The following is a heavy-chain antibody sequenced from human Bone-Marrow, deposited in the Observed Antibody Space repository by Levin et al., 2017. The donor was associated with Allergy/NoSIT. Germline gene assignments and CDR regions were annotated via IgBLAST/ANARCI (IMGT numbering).Heavy chain of an antibody. J-gene: IGHJ4*02. CDR2: IDPKGGGT. CDR3: ARAWRQLSYFDF. D-gene: IGHD5-18*01. V-gene: IGHV1-46*01. CDR1: GYSFTTYY. Sequence: ASVKVSCKASGYSFTTYYMHWVRQAPGQGLEWMGIIDPKGGGTTYAQKLQGRITMTRDTSTSTVYIELTSLRYEDTAVYYCARAWRQLSYFDFWGQGTLVSVSS.